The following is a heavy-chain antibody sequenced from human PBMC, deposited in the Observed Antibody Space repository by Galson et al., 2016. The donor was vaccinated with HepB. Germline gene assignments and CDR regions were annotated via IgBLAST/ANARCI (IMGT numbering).Heavy chain of an antibody. J-gene: IGHJ6*02. CDR3: AVPSGVSYYYDMDV. V-gene: IGHV3-23*01. D-gene: IGHD3-10*01. CDR1: GFTFSTYA. CDR2: IANSGNNT. Sequence: SLRLSCAASGFTFSTYAMSWVRQAPGKGLEWVSAIANSGNNTYYADSVKGRSTVSRDNSKNTLYLHMNSLRAEDTAIYYCAVPSGVSYYYDMDVWGQGTTVSVSS.